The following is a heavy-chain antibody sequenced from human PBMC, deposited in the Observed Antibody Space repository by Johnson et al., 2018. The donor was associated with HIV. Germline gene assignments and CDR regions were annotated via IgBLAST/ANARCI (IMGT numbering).Heavy chain of an antibody. Sequence: QVQLVESGGGLIQPGGSLRLSCAASGFTVSSNHMRWVRQAPGKGLEWVAVISYDGSNKYYADSVKGRFTISRDNSKNTLYLQMNSLRAEDTAVYYCARGFSDYGDYGRCAFDIWGQGTMVTVSS. V-gene: IGHV3-30*03. CDR2: ISYDGSNK. CDR1: GFTVSSNH. J-gene: IGHJ3*02. CDR3: ARGFSDYGDYGRCAFDI. D-gene: IGHD4-17*01.